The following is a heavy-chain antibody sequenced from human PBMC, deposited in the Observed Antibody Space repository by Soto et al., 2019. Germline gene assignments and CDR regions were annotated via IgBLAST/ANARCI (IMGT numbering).Heavy chain of an antibody. CDR1: GFTFSSYG. V-gene: IGHV3-33*01. CDR3: ARWGIAAGDY. J-gene: IGHJ4*02. D-gene: IGHD6-13*01. Sequence: QVQLVESGGGVVQPGRSLRLSCAASGFTFSSYGMHWVRQAPGKGLEWVAVIWYDGSNKYYADSVKGRFTISRDNSKNTLYLQMNSLSAEDTAVYYCARWGIAAGDYWGPGTLVTVSS. CDR2: IWYDGSNK.